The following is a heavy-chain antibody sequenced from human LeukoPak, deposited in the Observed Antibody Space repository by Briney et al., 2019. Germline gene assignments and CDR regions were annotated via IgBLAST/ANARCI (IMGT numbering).Heavy chain of an antibody. V-gene: IGHV1-69*05. J-gene: IGHJ4*02. CDR3: ARDGPSYSGGWYRY. CDR1: GGTFSSYA. D-gene: IGHD6-19*01. CDR2: IIPIFGTA. Sequence: SVKVSCKASGGTFSSYAISWVRQAPGQGLEWMGRIIPIFGTANYAQKFQGRVTITTDESTSTAYMELSSLRSEDTAVYYCARDGPSYSGGWYRYWGQGTLVTVSS.